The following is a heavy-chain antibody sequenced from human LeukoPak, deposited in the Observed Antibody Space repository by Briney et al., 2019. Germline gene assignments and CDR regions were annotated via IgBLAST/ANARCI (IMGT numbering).Heavy chain of an antibody. CDR2: FRNRPYSYTT. CDR1: GFTFSDHY. D-gene: IGHD2-15*01. J-gene: IGHJ3*02. CDR3: ARGRGYCSGGACYAGGTFDI. V-gene: IGHV3-72*01. Sequence: GGSLRLSCAASGFTFSDHYMDWVRQAPGKGPEWVGRFRNRPYSYTTEYAASVNGRFTISRDDSQNSLYLQMISLKIEDTAVYYCARGRGYCSGGACYAGGTFDIWGQGTMVTVSS.